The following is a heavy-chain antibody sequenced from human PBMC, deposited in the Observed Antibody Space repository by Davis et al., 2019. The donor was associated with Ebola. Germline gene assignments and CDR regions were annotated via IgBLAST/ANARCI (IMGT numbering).Heavy chain of an antibody. J-gene: IGHJ6*02. CDR1: GGSFSGYY. V-gene: IGHV4-34*01. CDR3: ARGCCRGYGVDV. Sequence: PSETLSLTCAVYGGSFSGYYWSWIRQSPEKGLEWIGEINHSGSTNYNPSLKSRATISVDTSKNQFSLKLNSLTAADTALYYCARGCCRGYGVDVWGQGTTVAVSS. CDR2: INHSGST. D-gene: IGHD3-16*01.